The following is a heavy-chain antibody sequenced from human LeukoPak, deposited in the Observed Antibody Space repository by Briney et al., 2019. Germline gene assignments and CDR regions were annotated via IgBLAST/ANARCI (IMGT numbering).Heavy chain of an antibody. D-gene: IGHD2-2*01. Sequence: PGGSLRLSCVVSGFTFSEFSFRDAWMSWVRQAPGKGLEWVGRFKSNTDGGATDYAAPVKGRFTISRDVSKATLFLQMNSLKTEDTAVYYCTADNCARTSCYARYWGQGTLVTVSS. CDR3: TADNCARTSCYARY. V-gene: IGHV3-15*01. CDR1: GFTFSEFSFRDAW. CDR2: FKSNTDGGAT. J-gene: IGHJ4*02.